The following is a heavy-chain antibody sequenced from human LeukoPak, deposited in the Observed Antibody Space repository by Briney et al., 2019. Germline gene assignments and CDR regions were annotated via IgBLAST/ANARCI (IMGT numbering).Heavy chain of an antibody. CDR3: TTDYYYDSSGSYYTIDY. CDR2: FDPEDGET. D-gene: IGHD3-22*01. CDR1: GYTLTELS. Sequence: ASVKVSCKVSGYTLTELSMHWVRQAPGKGLEWMGGFDPEDGETFYAQKFQGRVTMTKDTSIDTAYMGLSSLRSEDTAVYYCTTDYYYDSSGSYYTIDYWGQGTLVTVSS. J-gene: IGHJ4*02. V-gene: IGHV1-24*01.